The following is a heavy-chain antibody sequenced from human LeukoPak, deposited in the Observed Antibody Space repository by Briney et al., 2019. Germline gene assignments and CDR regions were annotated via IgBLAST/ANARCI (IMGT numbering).Heavy chain of an antibody. CDR1: GGSISSYY. D-gene: IGHD3-16*02. V-gene: IGHV4-59*01. Sequence: SETLSLTCTVSGGSISSYYWSWIRQPPGRGLEWIGYIYYSGSTNYNPSLKSRVTISVDTSKNQFSLRLSSVTAADTAVYYCARGQYDYVWRSYRSATKFDYWGQGTLVTVSS. CDR3: ARGQYDYVWRSYRSATKFDY. CDR2: IYYSGST. J-gene: IGHJ4*02.